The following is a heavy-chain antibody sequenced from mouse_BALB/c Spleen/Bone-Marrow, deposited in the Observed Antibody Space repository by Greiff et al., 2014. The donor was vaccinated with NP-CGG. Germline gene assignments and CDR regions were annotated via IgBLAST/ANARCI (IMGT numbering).Heavy chain of an antibody. CDR3: TRPSFYYGSSYWYFDV. Sequence: EVKLVESGSELVKPGASVKLSCAASGFNIKDTYMHWVKQRPEQGLEWIGRIDPANGDTKYDPKFQGKATITADTSSNTAYLQPSSLTSEDTAVYYCTRPSFYYGSSYWYFDVWGAGTTVTVSS. V-gene: IGHV14-3*02. J-gene: IGHJ1*01. D-gene: IGHD1-1*01. CDR1: GFNIKDTY. CDR2: IDPANGDT.